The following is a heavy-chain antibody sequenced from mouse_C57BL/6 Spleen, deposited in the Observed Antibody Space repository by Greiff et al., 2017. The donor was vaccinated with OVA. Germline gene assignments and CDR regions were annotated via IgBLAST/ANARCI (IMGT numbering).Heavy chain of an antibody. D-gene: IGHD2-5*01. V-gene: IGHV1-50*01. CDR2: IDPSVSYT. Sequence: QVQLKQPGAELVKPGASVKLSCKASGYTFTSYWMQWVKQRPGQGLEWIGEIDPSVSYTNYNQKFKGKATLTVDTSSSTAYMQLSSLTSEDSAVYYCARSKTHYYAMDYWGQGTSVTVSS. J-gene: IGHJ4*01. CDR3: ARSKTHYYAMDY. CDR1: GYTFTSYW.